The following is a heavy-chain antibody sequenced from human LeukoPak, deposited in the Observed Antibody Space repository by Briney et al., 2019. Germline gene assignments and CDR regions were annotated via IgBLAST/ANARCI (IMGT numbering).Heavy chain of an antibody. V-gene: IGHV4-39*01. CDR1: GGSISSSSYY. J-gene: IGHJ6*03. Sequence: SETLSLTWTVSGGSISSSSYYWGWIRQPPGKGLEWIGTIHYNGYTYYNPSLKSRVTISVDTSKNQFSLKLSSVTAADTAVYFCARAVGSTTRFYYMDVWGKGTTVTVSS. CDR3: ARAVGSTTRFYYMDV. D-gene: IGHD1-7*01. CDR2: IHYNGYT.